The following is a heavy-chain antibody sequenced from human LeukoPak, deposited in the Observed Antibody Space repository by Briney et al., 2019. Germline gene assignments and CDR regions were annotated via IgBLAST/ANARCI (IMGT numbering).Heavy chain of an antibody. CDR2: IYYSGGT. V-gene: IGHV4-31*03. CDR3: ARGSVYYYDSSGYYREKYFQH. Sequence: PSQTLSLTCTVSVGSLSSGGYYWSWIRQHPGKGLGWIGYIYYSGGTYYNPSLKSRVTISVDTAKNQFSLKLSSVTAADTAVYYCARGSVYYYDSSGYYREKYFQHWGQGTLVTVSS. J-gene: IGHJ1*01. CDR1: VGSLSSGGYY. D-gene: IGHD3-22*01.